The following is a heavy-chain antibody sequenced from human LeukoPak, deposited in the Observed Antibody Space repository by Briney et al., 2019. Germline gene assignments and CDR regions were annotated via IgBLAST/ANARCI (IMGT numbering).Heavy chain of an antibody. CDR1: GFTFSSYG. J-gene: IGHJ6*02. CDR3: ARGGGLDV. CDR2: IWYDGSNK. D-gene: IGHD3-16*01. Sequence: GGSLRLSCAASGFTFSSYGMRWVRQAPGKGLEWVAVIWYDGSNKYYADSVKGRFTTSRDNSKNTLYLQMNSLRAEDTAVYYCARGGGLDVWGQGTTVTVSS. V-gene: IGHV3-33*01.